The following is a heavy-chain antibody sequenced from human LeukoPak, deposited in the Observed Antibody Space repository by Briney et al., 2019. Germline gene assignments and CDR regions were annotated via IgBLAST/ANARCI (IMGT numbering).Heavy chain of an antibody. Sequence: SETLSLTCTVSGGSISTSNYYWGWIRQPPGKGLEWIGNIFYSGSTYYSPSLKSRVTISLDTSRNQFSLQLNSVTPEDTAVYYCARGKGRGYSYFDYWGQGTLVTVSS. CDR1: GGSISTSNYY. D-gene: IGHD5-18*01. CDR3: ARGKGRGYSYFDY. J-gene: IGHJ4*02. CDR2: IFYSGST. V-gene: IGHV4-39*07.